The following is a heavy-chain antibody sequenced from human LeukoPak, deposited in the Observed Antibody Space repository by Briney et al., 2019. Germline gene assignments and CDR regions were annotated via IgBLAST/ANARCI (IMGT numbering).Heavy chain of an antibody. CDR2: VSYSGHT. CDR3: ARHEWNYVTYFDF. J-gene: IGHJ4*02. CDR1: GGSLSSSSYY. Sequence: SETLSLTCTVSGGSLSSSSYYWGWIRQPPGKGLEWIGSVSYSGHTYYNPSLKNRITILVDTSKNQFSLKLSSVTAADTTVYYCARHEWNYVTYFDFWARGARVTVSS. D-gene: IGHD1-7*01. V-gene: IGHV4-39*01.